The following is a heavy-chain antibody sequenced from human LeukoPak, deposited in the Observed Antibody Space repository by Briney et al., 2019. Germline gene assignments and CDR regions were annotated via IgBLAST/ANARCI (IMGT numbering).Heavy chain of an antibody. D-gene: IGHD1-1*01. Sequence: SETLSLTCSVSRYSIRSDYYWGWIRQPPGKGLEWIASIYHSGYTYYNASLKSRVTLSVDTSENQFSLNLRSVTAADTAVYYCARNVRGTGRYYFDYWGQGTLVTVSS. J-gene: IGHJ4*02. CDR1: RYSIRSDYY. CDR3: ARNVRGTGRYYFDY. V-gene: IGHV4-38-2*02. CDR2: IYHSGYT.